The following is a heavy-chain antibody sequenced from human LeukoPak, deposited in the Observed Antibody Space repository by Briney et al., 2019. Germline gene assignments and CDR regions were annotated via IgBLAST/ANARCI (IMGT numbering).Heavy chain of an antibody. D-gene: IGHD6-13*01. J-gene: IGHJ4*02. Sequence: GGSLRLSCAASGFTFSSYSMNWVRQAPGKGLEWVSVIYSGGSTNYADSVKGRFTISRDNSKNTLYLQMNSLRAEDTSVYYCAAGYSSSWYGSEKYDYWGQGTLVTVSS. V-gene: IGHV3-66*01. CDR1: GFTFSSYS. CDR3: AAGYSSSWYGSEKYDY. CDR2: IYSGGST.